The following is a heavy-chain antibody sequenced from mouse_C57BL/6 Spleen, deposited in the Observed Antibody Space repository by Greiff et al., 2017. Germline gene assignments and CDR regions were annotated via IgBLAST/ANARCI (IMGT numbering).Heavy chain of an antibody. J-gene: IGHJ1*03. D-gene: IGHD1-1*01. Sequence: LQESGAELVKPGASVKMSCKASGYTFTTYPIEWMKQNHGKSLEWIGNFHPYNDDTKYNEKFKGKATLTVEKSSSTVYLELSRLTSDDSAVYYCARRGYYGSSPWYFDVWGTGTTVTVSS. V-gene: IGHV1-47*01. CDR2: FHPYNDDT. CDR1: GYTFTTYP. CDR3: ARRGYYGSSPWYFDV.